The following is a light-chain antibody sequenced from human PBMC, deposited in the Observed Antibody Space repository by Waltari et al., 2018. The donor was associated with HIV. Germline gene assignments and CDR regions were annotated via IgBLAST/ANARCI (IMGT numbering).Light chain of an antibody. CDR1: SSGVGNYNL. V-gene: IGLV2-23*02. CDR3: CSYGSSATFVV. CDR2: EVT. Sequence: QSALTQPALVSGFPGKSIPPSCPETSSGVGNYNLFSWYQHYGGKAPKLLIYEVTKRPSGISSRFSGSKSGNTASLTISDLQAEDEATYYCCSYGSSATFVVFGGGTRVTV. J-gene: IGLJ2*01.